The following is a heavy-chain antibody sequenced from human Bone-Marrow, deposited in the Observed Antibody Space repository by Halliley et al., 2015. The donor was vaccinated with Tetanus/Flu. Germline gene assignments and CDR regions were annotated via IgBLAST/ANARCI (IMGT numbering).Heavy chain of an antibody. CDR3: ARDSRYDTSGYFFDWFDP. Sequence: TLSLTCTVSGGSIRPYYWSWIRQPPGERLEWIEHISDSGDINYNSSLRSRVTISIDPSKNQFSLRLSSVTAADAALYYCARDSRYDTSGYFFDWFDPWGQGILVTVSS. V-gene: IGHV4-59*01. J-gene: IGHJ5*02. CDR2: ISDSGDI. D-gene: IGHD3-22*01. CDR1: GGSIRPYY.